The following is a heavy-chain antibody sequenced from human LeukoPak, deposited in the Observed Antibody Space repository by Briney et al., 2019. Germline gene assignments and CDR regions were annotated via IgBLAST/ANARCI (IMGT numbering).Heavy chain of an antibody. D-gene: IGHD6-19*01. V-gene: IGHV3-43D*03. J-gene: IGHJ3*02. CDR3: AKGTSSDGYDAFDI. CDR2: ISWDGGTT. CDR1: GFTFDDHA. Sequence: GGSLRLSCAASGFTFDDHAMHWVRQAPGKGLEWVSLISWDGGTTYYADSVKGRFTISRDNSKNSPYLQLNTLRAEDTALYYCAKGTSSDGYDAFDIWGQGTFVTVSS.